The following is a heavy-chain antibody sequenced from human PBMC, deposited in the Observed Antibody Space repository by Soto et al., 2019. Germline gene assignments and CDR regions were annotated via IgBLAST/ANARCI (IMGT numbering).Heavy chain of an antibody. J-gene: IGHJ6*02. CDR3: ARVRVAGNYYYGMDV. V-gene: IGHV5-10-1*01. D-gene: IGHD6-19*01. Sequence: GESLKISCKGSGYSFTSYWISWVRQMPGKGLEWMGRIDPSDSYTNYSPSFQGHVTISADKSISTAYLQWSSLKASDTAMYYCARVRVAGNYYYGMDVWGQGTTVTVSS. CDR1: GYSFTSYW. CDR2: IDPSDSYT.